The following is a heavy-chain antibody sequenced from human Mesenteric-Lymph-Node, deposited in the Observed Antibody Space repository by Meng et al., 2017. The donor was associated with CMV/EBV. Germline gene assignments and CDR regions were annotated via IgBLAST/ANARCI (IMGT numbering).Heavy chain of an antibody. Sequence: GESLKISCVESGFTFSRYGMHWVRQAPGKGLVWVSSIDSDGTMTRYMDSVKGRFTISRDNAKNTLYLQMNSLRGEDTAMYYCVRDYVGTTTFDFWGQGTLVTVSS. CDR3: VRDYVGTTTFDF. D-gene: IGHD1-1*01. CDR1: GFTFSRYG. CDR2: IDSDGTMT. J-gene: IGHJ4*02. V-gene: IGHV3-74*01.